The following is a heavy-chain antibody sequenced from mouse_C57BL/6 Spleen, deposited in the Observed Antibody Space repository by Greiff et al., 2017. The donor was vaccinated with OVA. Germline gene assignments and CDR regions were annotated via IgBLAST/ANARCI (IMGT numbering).Heavy chain of an antibody. D-gene: IGHD1-1*01. Sequence: EVQLQQSGPELVKPGASVKISCKASGYTFTDYYMNWVKQSHGKSLEWIGDINPNNGGTSYNQKFKGKATLTVDKSSSTAYMELRSLTSEDSAVYYCARGDGPHWYFDVWGTGTTVTVSS. V-gene: IGHV1-26*01. CDR3: ARGDGPHWYFDV. CDR2: INPNNGGT. CDR1: GYTFTDYY. J-gene: IGHJ1*03.